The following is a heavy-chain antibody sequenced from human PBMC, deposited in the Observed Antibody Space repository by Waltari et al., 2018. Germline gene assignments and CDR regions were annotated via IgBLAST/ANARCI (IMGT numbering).Heavy chain of an antibody. V-gene: IGHV1-18*01. CDR3: AKDGQDGITELLWFGDPYYFDY. J-gene: IGHJ4*02. D-gene: IGHD3-10*01. Sequence: QVQLVQSGAEVKKPGASVKVSCKASGYTFTSYGISWVRQAPGQGLEWMGWISAYNGNTNYAQKLQGRVTMTTDTSTSTAYMELRSLRSDDTAVYYCAKDGQDGITELLWFGDPYYFDYWGQGTLVTVSS. CDR1: GYTFTSYG. CDR2: ISAYNGNT.